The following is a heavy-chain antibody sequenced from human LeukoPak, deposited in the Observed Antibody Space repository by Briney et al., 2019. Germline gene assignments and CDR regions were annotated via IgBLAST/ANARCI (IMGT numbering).Heavy chain of an antibody. CDR1: GGSISSGGYS. CDR3: ARDRISMVRGVKGHAFDI. V-gene: IGHV4-30-2*01. J-gene: IGHJ3*02. Sequence: SETLSLTCTVSGGSISSGGYSWSWIRQPPGKGLEWIGYIYHSGSTYYNPSLKSRVTISVDRSKNQFSLKLSSVTAADTAVYYCARDRISMVRGVKGHAFDIWGQGTMVTVSS. CDR2: IYHSGST. D-gene: IGHD3-10*01.